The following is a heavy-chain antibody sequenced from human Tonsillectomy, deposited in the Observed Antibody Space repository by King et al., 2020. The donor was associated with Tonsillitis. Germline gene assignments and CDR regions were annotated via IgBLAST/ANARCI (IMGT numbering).Heavy chain of an antibody. D-gene: IGHD4-23*01. CDR3: ARGEGGNPDTGFDY. CDR1: GFTFSSYS. V-gene: IGHV3-21*01. Sequence: VQLVESGGGLVKPGGSLRLSCAASGFTFSSYSMNWVRQAPGKGLEWVSSISSSSSYIYYADSVKGRFTISRDNAKNSLYLQMNSLRAEDTAVYYCARGEGGNPDTGFDYWGQGTLVTVSS. J-gene: IGHJ4*02. CDR2: ISSSSSYI.